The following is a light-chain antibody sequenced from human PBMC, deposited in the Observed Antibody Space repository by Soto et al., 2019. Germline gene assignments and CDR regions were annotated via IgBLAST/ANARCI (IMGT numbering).Light chain of an antibody. Sequence: QSALTQPASVSGSPGQSITISCTGTSSDGGSYNLVSWYQQHPGKAPKLMIYEGSKRPSGVSNRFSGSKSGNTASLTISGLQAEDEADYYCCSYAGSSTLNYVFGTGTKVTVL. V-gene: IGLV2-23*01. CDR1: SSDGGSYNL. J-gene: IGLJ1*01. CDR2: EGS. CDR3: CSYAGSSTLNYV.